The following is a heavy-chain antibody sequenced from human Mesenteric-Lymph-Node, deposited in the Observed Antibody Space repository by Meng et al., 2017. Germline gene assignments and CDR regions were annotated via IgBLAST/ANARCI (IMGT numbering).Heavy chain of an antibody. D-gene: IGHD3-22*01. Sequence: QVQLVESGGGVVQPGRSLRLSCAASGFTFSSYGMHWVGQAPGKGLEWVAVIWYDGSNKNYADSVKGRFTISRDNSKNTLYLQMNSLRAEDTAVYYCARQGNYDSIGSLDYWGQGTLVTVSS. CDR1: GFTFSSYG. CDR2: IWYDGSNK. J-gene: IGHJ4*02. CDR3: ARQGNYDSIGSLDY. V-gene: IGHV3-33*01.